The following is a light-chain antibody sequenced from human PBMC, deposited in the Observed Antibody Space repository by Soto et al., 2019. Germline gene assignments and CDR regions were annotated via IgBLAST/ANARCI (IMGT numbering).Light chain of an antibody. J-gene: IGKJ1*01. CDR3: QQYGSSQFT. CDR1: QSVNSHY. CDR2: DTS. V-gene: IGKV3-20*01. Sequence: EIVLMQSPGTLSLSPGEGATLSCRASQSVNSHYLAWYQQKPGQAPRVLIFDTSRRATGVPDRFSGSGSGTDFTLTISRLEPDDFAVYYCQQYGSSQFTFGQGTKVDIK.